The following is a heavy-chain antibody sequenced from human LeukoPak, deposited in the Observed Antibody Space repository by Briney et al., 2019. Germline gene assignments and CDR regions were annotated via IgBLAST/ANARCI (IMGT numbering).Heavy chain of an antibody. J-gene: IGHJ3*02. CDR1: SGSIGSYY. Sequence: PSETLSLTCTVSSGSIGSYYWGWIRQPPGKGLEWIGSIYYSGSTYYNPSLKSRVTISVDTSKNQFSLKLSSVTAADTAVYYCARDLGYYYGSGSYRRHAFDIWGQGTMVTVSS. CDR3: ARDLGYYYGSGSYRRHAFDI. V-gene: IGHV4-39*07. CDR2: IYYSGST. D-gene: IGHD3-10*01.